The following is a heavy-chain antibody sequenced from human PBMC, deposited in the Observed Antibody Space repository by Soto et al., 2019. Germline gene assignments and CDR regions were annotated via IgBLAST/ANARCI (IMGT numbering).Heavy chain of an antibody. V-gene: IGHV1-69*01. D-gene: IGHD3-16*02. CDR3: ARIGREDDYVWGSYRSPLDY. CDR2: IIPIFGTA. CDR1: GGTFSSYA. Sequence: QVQLVQSGAEVKKPGSSVKVSCKASGGTFSSYAISWVRQAPGQGLEWMGGIIPIFGTANYAQKFQGRVTITADESTSTGYMELSSLRSEDTVVYYCARIGREDDYVWGSYRSPLDYWGQGTLVTVSS. J-gene: IGHJ4*02.